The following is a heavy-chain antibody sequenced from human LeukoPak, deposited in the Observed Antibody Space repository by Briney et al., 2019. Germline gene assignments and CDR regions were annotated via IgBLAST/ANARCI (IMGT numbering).Heavy chain of an antibody. Sequence: ASVKVSCKASGYTFTSYYMHWVRRAPGQGLEWMGIINPSGGSTSYAQKFQGRVTMTRDMSTSTVYMELSSLRSEDTAVYYCARDRRYGYYDFLSSGDYYYYYMDVWGKGTTVTVSS. CDR3: ARDRRYGYYDFLSSGDYYYYYMDV. J-gene: IGHJ6*03. CDR2: INPSGGST. D-gene: IGHD3-3*01. V-gene: IGHV1-46*01. CDR1: GYTFTSYY.